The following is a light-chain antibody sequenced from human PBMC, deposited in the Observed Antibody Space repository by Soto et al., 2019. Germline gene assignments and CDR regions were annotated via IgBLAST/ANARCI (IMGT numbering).Light chain of an antibody. CDR1: NSNLGAGYD. CDR2: GNR. V-gene: IGLV1-40*01. CDR3: RAYDYSLTAFV. J-gene: IGLJ3*02. Sequence: QSALTQPPSVSLAPGQRVTISCTGNNSNLGAGYDVHWYQQLPGAAPKLVIFGNRNRPSGVPERFSGSKSGTSASLAITGLQAEDEADYYCRAYDYSLTAFVFGGGTKVTVL.